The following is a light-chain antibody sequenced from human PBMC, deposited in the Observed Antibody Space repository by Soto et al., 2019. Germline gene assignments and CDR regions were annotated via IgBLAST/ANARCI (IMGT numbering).Light chain of an antibody. J-gene: IGLJ1*01. V-gene: IGLV2-14*01. CDR3: SSYTNTKSFYV. CDR2: QVS. Sequence: QSTLTQPASVSGSPGQSIAISCTGTSSDVGGYNYVSWYQHHPGKAPKLMISQVSNRPSGVSVRFSGSKSGNTASLTISGLQAEDEADYYCSSYTNTKSFYVFGTGTQLTVL. CDR1: SSDVGGYNY.